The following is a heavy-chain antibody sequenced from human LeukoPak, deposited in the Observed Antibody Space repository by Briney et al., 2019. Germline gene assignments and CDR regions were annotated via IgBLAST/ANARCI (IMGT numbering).Heavy chain of an antibody. CDR3: TRHLPGATWFDP. D-gene: IGHD1-26*01. Sequence: NPSETLSLTCTVSGGSISSYYWSWIRQPPGKGLEWIGYIYYSGSTNYNPSLKSRVTISVDTSKNQFSLKLSSVTAADTAVYYCTRHLPGATWFDPWGQGTQVTVSS. CDR1: GGSISSYY. V-gene: IGHV4-59*08. J-gene: IGHJ5*02. CDR2: IYYSGST.